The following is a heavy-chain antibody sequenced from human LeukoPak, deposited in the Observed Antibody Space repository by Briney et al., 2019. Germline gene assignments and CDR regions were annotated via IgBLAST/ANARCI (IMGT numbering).Heavy chain of an antibody. J-gene: IGHJ4*02. V-gene: IGHV3-30*02. Sequence: PGGSLSLSCAASQFTFRDHGMHWVRQTPGKGLEGVAFILYDGSNKFYADSVKGRFTISRDNSKNTLSLQMNSLGVEDTATYYCARAIDKGTGYYMDYWGQGTLVIVSS. CDR2: ILYDGSNK. CDR3: ARAIDKGTGYYMDY. D-gene: IGHD3-22*01. CDR1: QFTFRDHG.